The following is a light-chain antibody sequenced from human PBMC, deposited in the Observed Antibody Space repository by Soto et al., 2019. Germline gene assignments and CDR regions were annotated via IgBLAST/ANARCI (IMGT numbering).Light chain of an antibody. V-gene: IGLV2-14*03. CDR3: SSYARNRDVL. CDR2: DVS. J-gene: IGLJ2*01. Sequence: QSALAQPASVSGSPGQSLTISCTGTSSDVGGYNFVSWYQQYPGNAPKLMIYDVSSRPSGISTRFSGSKSGNTASLTISGLQAEDEADYYCSSYARNRDVLFGGGTKLTVL. CDR1: SSDVGGYNF.